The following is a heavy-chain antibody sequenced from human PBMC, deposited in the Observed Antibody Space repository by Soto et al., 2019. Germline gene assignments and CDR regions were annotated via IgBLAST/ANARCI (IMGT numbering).Heavy chain of an antibody. V-gene: IGHV1-69*02. J-gene: IGHJ3*01. CDR1: GGSFSSHA. CDR2: IIPILGIT. CDR3: SVGEDDDYPYPRDDAFDV. Sequence: QVQLVQSGAEVKKPGSSVKVSGKASGGSFSSHAITWVRQAPGHGLEWMGRIIPILGITNYAQKFQDRVTITADKSTSTAYMDLSSLRSEETAMYYCSVGEDDDYPYPRDDAFDVWGQGTKVTVSS. D-gene: IGHD3-10*01.